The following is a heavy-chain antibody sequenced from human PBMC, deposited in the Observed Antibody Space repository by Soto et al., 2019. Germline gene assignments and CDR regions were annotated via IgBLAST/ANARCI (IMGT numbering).Heavy chain of an antibody. CDR2: IIHIFGTA. V-gene: IGHV1-69*01. Sequence: QVQLVQSWAEVRKPGSSVKVSCKASGGTFSRHAISWVRQAPGQGLEWMGGIIHIFGTANHAQKFQGRVTVIADECTCTVYIELSSLRYEATAMYYCARGWGYDNNDYYYAYWGQGSLVIVSS. D-gene: IGHD3-22*01. CDR3: ARGWGYDNNDYYYAY. CDR1: GGTFSRHA. J-gene: IGHJ4*02.